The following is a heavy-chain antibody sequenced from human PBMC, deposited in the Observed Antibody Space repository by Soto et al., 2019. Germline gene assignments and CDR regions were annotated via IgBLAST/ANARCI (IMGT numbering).Heavy chain of an antibody. V-gene: IGHV1-69*06. CDR1: GGTFSSYA. D-gene: IGHD6-19*01. J-gene: IGHJ6*02. CDR2: IIPIFGTA. CDR3: ARDGVPGIAVAGGYYYGMDV. Sequence: SVRVSCKASGGTFSSYAISWVRQAPGQGLEWMGGIIPIFGTANYAQKFQGRVTITADKSTSTAYMELSSLRSEDTAVYYCARDGVPGIAVAGGYYYGMDVWGQGTTVTVSS.